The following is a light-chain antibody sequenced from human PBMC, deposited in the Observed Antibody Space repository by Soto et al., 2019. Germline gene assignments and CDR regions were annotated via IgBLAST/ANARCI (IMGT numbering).Light chain of an antibody. J-gene: IGLJ2*01. CDR1: TGAVTSGHY. V-gene: IGLV7-46*01. CDR3: LLSYSGAHVV. Sequence: QAVVTQEPSLTVSPGGTVTLTGGSSTGAVTSGHYPYWFQQKPGQAPRTLIYDTSNKHSWTPARFSGSLLGGKAALTLSGAQPEDEAESYCLLSYSGAHVVFGGGTQLTVL. CDR2: DTS.